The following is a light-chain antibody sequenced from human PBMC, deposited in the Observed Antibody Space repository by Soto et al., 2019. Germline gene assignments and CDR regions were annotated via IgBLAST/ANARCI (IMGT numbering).Light chain of an antibody. Sequence: QSALTQPASVSGSPGQSITISCTGTSSDVGGYNYVSWYQQHPGKAPKLMIYEVSNRPSGVSNRFSGSKSGNTASLTISGLQAEDEADYYCSSYTSSSTPYVFGTGTQVTVL. CDR2: EVS. V-gene: IGLV2-14*01. J-gene: IGLJ1*01. CDR3: SSYTSSSTPYV. CDR1: SSDVGGYNY.